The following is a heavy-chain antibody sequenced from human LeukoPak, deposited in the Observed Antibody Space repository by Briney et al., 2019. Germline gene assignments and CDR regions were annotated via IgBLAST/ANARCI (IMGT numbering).Heavy chain of an antibody. CDR2: ITGSSSTI. D-gene: IGHD1-26*01. V-gene: IGHV3-48*02. J-gene: IGHJ4*02. CDR3: ARYSGVNSALDY. Sequence: GGSLRLYCAASGFTFSSYSMNWARQAPGKGLEWASSITGSSSTIFYADSVKGRFTVSRDNAKNSLYLQMNSLRDEDTAVYYCARYSGVNSALDYWGQGTLVTVSS. CDR1: GFTFSSYS.